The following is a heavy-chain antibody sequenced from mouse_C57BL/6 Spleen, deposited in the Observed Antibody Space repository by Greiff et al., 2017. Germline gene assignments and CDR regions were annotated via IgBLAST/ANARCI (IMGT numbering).Heavy chain of an antibody. CDR1: GYSFTDYN. V-gene: IGHV1-39*01. Sequence: EVKLQESGPELVKPGASVKISCKASGYSFTDYNMNWVKQSNGKSLEWIGVINPNYGTTSYNQKFKGKATLTVDQSSSTAYMQLNSLTSEDSAVXYCARPDYYGSRPPFAYWGQGTLVTVSA. CDR2: INPNYGTT. J-gene: IGHJ3*01. D-gene: IGHD1-1*01. CDR3: ARPDYYGSRPPFAY.